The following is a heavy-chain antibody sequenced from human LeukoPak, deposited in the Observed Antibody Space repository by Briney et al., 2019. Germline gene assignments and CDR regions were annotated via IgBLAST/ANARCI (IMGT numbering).Heavy chain of an antibody. CDR3: ARGSGDIRGPFPDYFDP. J-gene: IGHJ5*02. Sequence: GRSLRLSCAASGFTFSSYAMHWVRQAPGKGLEGVAVISYDGSNKYYADSVKGGFTISRDNSNNTLHLQMHPLRAQDTAVYYCARGSGDIRGPFPDYFDPWGQGTLVTVSS. V-gene: IGHV3-30*04. CDR2: ISYDGSNK. D-gene: IGHD3-10*01. CDR1: GFTFSSYA.